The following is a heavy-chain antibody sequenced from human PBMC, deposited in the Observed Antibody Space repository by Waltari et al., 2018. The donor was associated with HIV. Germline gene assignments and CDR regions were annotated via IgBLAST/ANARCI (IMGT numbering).Heavy chain of an antibody. CDR2: INPNRGGT. CDR3: ARGIRLV. V-gene: IGHV1-2*02. CDR1: GYTFTGYY. J-gene: IGHJ4*02. D-gene: IGHD1-20*01. Sequence: QVQLVQSGAEVKKPGASVKVSCQASGYTFTGYYIHWVRQAPGQGLEWMGCINPNRGGTNYAQKFQGRVTMTRDTSTSTSYMELNRLRSDDTAVYYCARGIRLVWGQGTLVTVSS.